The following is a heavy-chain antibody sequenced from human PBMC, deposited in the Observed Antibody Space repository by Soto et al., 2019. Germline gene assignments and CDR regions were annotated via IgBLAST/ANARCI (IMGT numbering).Heavy chain of an antibody. D-gene: IGHD3-9*01. Sequence: PSETLSLTCTVAGGSISSSSYYWGWIRQPPGKGLEWIGSIYYSGSTYYNPSLKSRVTISVDTSKNQFSLKLSSVTAADTAVYYCARGPPIFYWGQGTLVNVSS. CDR2: IYYSGST. CDR1: GGSISSSSYY. V-gene: IGHV4-39*07. J-gene: IGHJ4*02. CDR3: ARGPPIFY.